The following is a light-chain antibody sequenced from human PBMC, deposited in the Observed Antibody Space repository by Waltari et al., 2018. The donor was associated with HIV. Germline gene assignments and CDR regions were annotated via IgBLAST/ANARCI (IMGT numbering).Light chain of an antibody. CDR3: QVWDSGSDHV. CDR2: DDD. CDR1: NIGNRD. J-gene: IGLJ1*01. V-gene: IGLV3-21*01. Sequence: SYVLTQPPSITVAPGKTAKITCGGNNIGNRDVQWYQQKPGQAPILVIYDDDDRPSGIPERFSGSNSDNTATLTINRVEVGDEADYYCQVWDSGSDHVFGSGTTVTVL.